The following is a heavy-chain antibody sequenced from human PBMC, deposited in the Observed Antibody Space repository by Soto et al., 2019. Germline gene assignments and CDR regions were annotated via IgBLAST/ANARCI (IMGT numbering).Heavy chain of an antibody. J-gene: IGHJ4*02. V-gene: IGHV3-48*03. D-gene: IGHD2-2*01. CDR2: SSSGGDSS. CDR3: ARVYCSTTTRHVQAFDS. Sequence: EVQLVESGGGLAQPGGSVRLSCAASGLTFSSYEMNWVRQAPGKTLEWASYSSSGGDSSYYADSLKGRFTISRDNANNSLSLQKNSLRVEDTAVYYCARVYCSTTTRHVQAFDSRGQGTLVTVTS. CDR1: GLTFSSYE.